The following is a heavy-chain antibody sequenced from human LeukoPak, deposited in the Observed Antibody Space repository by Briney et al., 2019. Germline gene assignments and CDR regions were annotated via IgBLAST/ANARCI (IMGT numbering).Heavy chain of an antibody. V-gene: IGHV4-34*01. Sequence: SETLSLTCAVYGGSFSGYYWSWIRQPPEKGLEWIGEINHSGSTNYNPSLKSRVTISVDTSKNQFSLKLSSVTAADTAVYYCARGPRGRNYDSSGYPDYWGQGTLVTVSS. J-gene: IGHJ4*02. CDR1: GGSFSGYY. CDR2: INHSGST. D-gene: IGHD3-22*01. CDR3: ARGPRGRNYDSSGYPDY.